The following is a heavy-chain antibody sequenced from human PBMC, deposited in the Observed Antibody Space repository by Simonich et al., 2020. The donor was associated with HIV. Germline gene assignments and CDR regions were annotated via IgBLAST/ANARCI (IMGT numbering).Heavy chain of an antibody. CDR2: ISGNSGSI. J-gene: IGHJ4*02. D-gene: IGHD6-6*01. Sequence: EVQLVESGGGLVQPGRSLRLSCAASGFTFDDYAMHWVRQALGKGRGWVSGISGNSGSIGYADSVKGRFTISRDNAKNSLYLQMNSLRAEDMALYYCAKDRYSSSSGSFDYWGQGTLVTVSS. V-gene: IGHV3-9*03. CDR3: AKDRYSSSSGSFDY. CDR1: GFTFDDYA.